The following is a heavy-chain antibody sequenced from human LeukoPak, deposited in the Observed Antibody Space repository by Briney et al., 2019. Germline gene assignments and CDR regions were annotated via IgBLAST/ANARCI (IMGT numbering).Heavy chain of an antibody. D-gene: IGHD3-10*01. CDR3: ARLQRITMAGPDHWYFDL. V-gene: IGHV4-59*01. Sequence: PSETLSLTCTVSGDSISSYYWSWIRQPPEKGLEWIGYGYYSGSTNYNPSLKSRVTISVDTSKAQFSLKMNSVTAADTAVYYCARLQRITMAGPDHWYFDLWGRGTLVTVSP. CDR2: GYYSGST. CDR1: GDSISSYY. J-gene: IGHJ2*01.